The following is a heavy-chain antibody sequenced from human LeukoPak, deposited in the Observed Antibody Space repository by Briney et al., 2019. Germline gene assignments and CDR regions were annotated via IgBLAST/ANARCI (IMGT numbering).Heavy chain of an antibody. Sequence: SPSETLSLTCTVSGGSISSGGYYWSWIRQPPGKGLGWIGEINHSGITDYNPSLKSRVTMSVDTPKSQFSLKLTSVTAADTAVYFCARGLHGPRLAYWGQGTLVTVSS. J-gene: IGHJ4*02. CDR1: GGSISSGGYY. CDR2: INHSGIT. D-gene: IGHD3-22*01. CDR3: ARGLHGPRLAY. V-gene: IGHV4-39*07.